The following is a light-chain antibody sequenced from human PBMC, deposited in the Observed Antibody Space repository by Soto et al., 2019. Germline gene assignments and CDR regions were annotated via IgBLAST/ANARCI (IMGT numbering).Light chain of an antibody. CDR3: QQYNNWPPYT. J-gene: IGKJ2*01. V-gene: IGKV3-15*01. Sequence: EIVMTQSPATLSVSPGERATLSCRASQSVSSNLAWYQQKPGQAPRLLNYGASTRATGIPARFSGSGSGTEFTLTISSLQSEDFAVHYCQQYNNWPPYTFGQGTKLEIK. CDR2: GAS. CDR1: QSVSSN.